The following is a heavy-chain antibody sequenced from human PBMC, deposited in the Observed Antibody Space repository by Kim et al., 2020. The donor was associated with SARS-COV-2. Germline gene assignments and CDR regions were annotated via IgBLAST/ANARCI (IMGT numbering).Heavy chain of an antibody. V-gene: IGHV4-31*03. J-gene: IGHJ6*02. Sequence: SETLSLTCTVSGGSISSGGYYWSWIRQHPGKGLEWIGYIYYSGSTYYNPSHKSRVTISVDTSKNQFSLKLSSVTVADTAVYYCATREVDIAMASGNYYGMDVWGQGTTVTVSS. CDR3: ATREVDIAMASGNYYGMDV. CDR1: GGSISSGGYY. D-gene: IGHD5-18*01. CDR2: IYYSGST.